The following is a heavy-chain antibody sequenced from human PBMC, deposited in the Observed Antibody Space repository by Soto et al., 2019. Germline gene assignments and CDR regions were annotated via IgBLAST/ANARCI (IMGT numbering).Heavy chain of an antibody. V-gene: IGHV3-30*04. D-gene: IGHD6-13*01. J-gene: IGHJ4*02. CDR2: ISHNEENQ. CDR1: GFTFSRHA. Sequence: GGSLRLSCAASGFTFSRHAMHWVRQAPGKGLEWVATISHNEENQHYPDSLKGRFTISRDNPKNTFYLQMNSLRADDTAVYYCATLRDENPMTPGGTFGNWRQGTLVRVSS. CDR3: ATLRDENPMTPGGTFGN.